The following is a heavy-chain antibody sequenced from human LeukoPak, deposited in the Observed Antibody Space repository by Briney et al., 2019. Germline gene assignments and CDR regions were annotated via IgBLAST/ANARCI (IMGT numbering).Heavy chain of an antibody. J-gene: IGHJ4*02. CDR3: ATLRPEGLY. CDR2: ISCDGSNK. V-gene: IGHV3-30*03. Sequence: GGSLRLSCAASGFTFSSYGMHWVRQAPGKGLEWVAVISCDGSNKYYADSVKGRFTISRDNSKNTLYLQMNSLRGEDTAVYYCATLRPEGLYWGQGTLVTVSS. D-gene: IGHD1-14*01. CDR1: GFTFSSYG.